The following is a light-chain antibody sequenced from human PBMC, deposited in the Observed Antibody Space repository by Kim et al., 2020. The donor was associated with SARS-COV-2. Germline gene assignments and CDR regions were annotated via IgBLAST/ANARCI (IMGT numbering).Light chain of an antibody. CDR2: GAS. CDR3: QQYNSWPPLT. Sequence: SPGERTNLSCTVSNSVSSNLAWYQQMPGQCPRLLIYGASTSASGIPARFSGSGSGTEFTLTISSLQSEDFAVYYCQQYNSWPPLTFGGGTKVDIK. J-gene: IGKJ4*01. V-gene: IGKV3-15*01. CDR1: NSVSSN.